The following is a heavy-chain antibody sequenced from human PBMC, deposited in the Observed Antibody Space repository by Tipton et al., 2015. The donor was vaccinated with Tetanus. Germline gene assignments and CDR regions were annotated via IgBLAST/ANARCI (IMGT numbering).Heavy chain of an antibody. D-gene: IGHD4-11*01. CDR2: MYSGGDT. CDR1: GFIVSSHY. V-gene: IGHV3-53*01. J-gene: IGHJ4*02. Sequence: SLRLSCVASGFIVSSHYMSWVRQAPGKGLEWVSVMYSGGDTYYVDSVKGRFTISRDNAKNSLYLQMNSLRAEDTAVYYCARIRTGHYTDFDCWGLGTLVTVSS. CDR3: ARIRTGHYTDFDC.